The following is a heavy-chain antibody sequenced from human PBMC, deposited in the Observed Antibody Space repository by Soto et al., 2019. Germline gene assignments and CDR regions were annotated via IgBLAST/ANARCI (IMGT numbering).Heavy chain of an antibody. Sequence: GDSLKLSFKGSGYSFTSYWIGWVRQMPGKGLEWMGIIYPGDSDTRYSPSFQGQVTISADKSISTAYLQWSSLKASDTAMYYCARGGLNCTNGVCYPNWFDPWGQGTLVTVSS. CDR2: IYPGDSDT. J-gene: IGHJ5*02. V-gene: IGHV5-51*01. CDR1: GYSFTSYW. D-gene: IGHD2-8*01. CDR3: ARGGLNCTNGVCYPNWFDP.